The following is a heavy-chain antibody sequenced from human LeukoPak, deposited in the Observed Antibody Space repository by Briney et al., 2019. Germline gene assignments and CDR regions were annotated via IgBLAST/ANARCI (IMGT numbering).Heavy chain of an antibody. J-gene: IGHJ4*02. D-gene: IGHD6-6*01. CDR3: ATYAGRDSSSFAQNY. CDR2: INHSGST. Sequence: KPSETLSLTCAVYGGSFSGYYWSRIRQPPGKGLKWIGEINHSGSTDYNPSLKSRVTISVDTSKNQFSLKLSSVTAADTAVYYCATYAGRDSSSFAQNYWGQGTLVTVSS. V-gene: IGHV4-34*01. CDR1: GGSFSGYY.